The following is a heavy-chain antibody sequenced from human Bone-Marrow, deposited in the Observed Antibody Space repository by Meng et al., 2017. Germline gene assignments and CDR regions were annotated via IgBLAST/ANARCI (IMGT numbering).Heavy chain of an antibody. CDR3: AKHQTYFAFDV. J-gene: IGHJ4*02. Sequence: QLQLQESGSGLVKPPQTLSLTCTVSGGSISRTDYYWGWIRQPPGEGLEWIGSISYSGSTFYSPSLKSRLSISADTSKSQFSLKLSSLTAADTAFYYCAKHQTYFAFDVWGQGTLVTVSS. CDR1: GGSISRTDYY. V-gene: IGHV4-39*01. D-gene: IGHD2/OR15-2a*01. CDR2: ISYSGST.